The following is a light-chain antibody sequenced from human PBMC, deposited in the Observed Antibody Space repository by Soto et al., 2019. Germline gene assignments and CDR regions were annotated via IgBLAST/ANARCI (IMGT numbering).Light chain of an antibody. V-gene: IGLV1-44*01. J-gene: IGLJ2*01. CDR2: STN. CDR3: AAWDDSLNGEVV. Sequence: QAVVTQPPSASGTPGQRATISCSGSSSNIGSNSVNWYQHLPGTAPKLLIYSTNQRPSGVPDRFSGSKSDTSASLAISGLQSEDEADYYCAAWDDSLNGEVVFGGGTKLTVL. CDR1: SSNIGSNS.